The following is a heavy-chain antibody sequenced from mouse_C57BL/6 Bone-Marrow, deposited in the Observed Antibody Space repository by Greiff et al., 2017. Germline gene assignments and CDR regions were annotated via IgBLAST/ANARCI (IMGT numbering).Heavy chain of an antibody. Sequence: VHLVESGAELARPGASVKLSCKASGYTFTSYGISWVKQRTGQGLEWIGEIYPRSGNTYYNEKFKGKATLTADKSSSTAYMELRSLTSEDSAVYFCARTPHYYGSSYCWYFDVWGTGTTVTVSS. D-gene: IGHD1-1*01. CDR1: GYTFTSYG. CDR3: ARTPHYYGSSYCWYFDV. CDR2: IYPRSGNT. J-gene: IGHJ1*03. V-gene: IGHV1-81*01.